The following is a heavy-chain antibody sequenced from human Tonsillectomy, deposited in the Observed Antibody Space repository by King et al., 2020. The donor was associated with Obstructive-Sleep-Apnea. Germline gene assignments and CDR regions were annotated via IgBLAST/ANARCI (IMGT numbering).Heavy chain of an antibody. CDR3: AGKRVYWYDLSDAFDI. V-gene: IGHV3-30*03. CDR1: GFTFSSYG. J-gene: IGHJ3*02. D-gene: IGHD3/OR15-3a*01. CDR2: ISYDGSNK. Sequence: VQLVESGGGVVQPGRSLRLSCAASGFTFSSYGMHWVRQAPGKGLEWVAVISYDGSNKYYADSVKGRFTISRDNSKNTLYLQMNRLGAEDTAVYYFAGKRVYWYDLSDAFDIWGQGTIVSVSS.